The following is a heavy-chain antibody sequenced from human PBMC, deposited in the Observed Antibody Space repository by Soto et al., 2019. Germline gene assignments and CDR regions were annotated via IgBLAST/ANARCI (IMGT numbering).Heavy chain of an antibody. Sequence: PGGSLRLSCAASGFTFSSYAMSWVRQAPGKGLEWVSAISGSGGSTYYADSVKGRLTISRDNSKNTLYLQMNSLRAEDTAVYYCANLHPWVTRGSNDYWGQGTLVTVSS. V-gene: IGHV3-23*01. CDR3: ANLHPWVTRGSNDY. CDR2: ISGSGGST. CDR1: GFTFSSYA. J-gene: IGHJ4*02. D-gene: IGHD7-27*01.